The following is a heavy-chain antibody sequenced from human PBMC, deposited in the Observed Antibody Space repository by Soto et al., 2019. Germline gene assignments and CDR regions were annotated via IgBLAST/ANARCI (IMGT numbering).Heavy chain of an antibody. Sequence: GGSLRLSCSVSGFTFSNYAMHWVRQAPGEGLEYVSGITSDGDSTYHADSVKGRFTISRDNSKNTLYLQMSSLRVEDTAIYYCVKGNQLLRYYFEFWGQGTLVTVSS. CDR1: GFTFSNYA. CDR2: ITSDGDST. CDR3: VKGNQLLRYYFEF. D-gene: IGHD2-15*01. V-gene: IGHV3-64D*06. J-gene: IGHJ4*02.